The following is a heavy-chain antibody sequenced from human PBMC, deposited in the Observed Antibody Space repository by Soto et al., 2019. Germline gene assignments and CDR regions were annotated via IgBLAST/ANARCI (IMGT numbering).Heavy chain of an antibody. CDR2: IIPIFGTA. CDR1: GGTFSSYA. V-gene: IGHV1-69*01. CDR3: ARASPYDFWSGYYSVYYYGMDV. Sequence: QVQLVQSGAEVKKPGSSVKVSCKASGGTFSSYAISWVRQAPGQGLEWMGGIIPIFGTANYAQKFQGRVTITADESTSPAYMELRSLSSEDRAVYYWARASPYDFWSGYYSVYYYGMDVWGQGPTVTVSS. J-gene: IGHJ6*02. D-gene: IGHD3-3*01.